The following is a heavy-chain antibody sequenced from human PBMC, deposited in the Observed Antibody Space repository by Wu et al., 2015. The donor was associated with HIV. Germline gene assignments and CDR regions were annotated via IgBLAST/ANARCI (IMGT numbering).Heavy chain of an antibody. CDR3: ARDHWVMVRGVFDY. J-gene: IGHJ4*02. D-gene: IGHD3-10*01. V-gene: IGHV1-2*02. CDR2: INPNSGGT. Sequence: ASVKVSCKASGYTFTGYYMHWVRQAPGQGLEWMGWINPNSGGTNYAQKFQGRVTMTRDTSISTAYMELSRLRSDDTAVYYCARDHWVMVRGVFDYWGQGTLVTVSS. CDR1: GYTFTGYY.